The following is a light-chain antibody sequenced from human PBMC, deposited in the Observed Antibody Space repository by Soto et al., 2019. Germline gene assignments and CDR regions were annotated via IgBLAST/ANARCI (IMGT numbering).Light chain of an antibody. CDR1: QSVSSSY. CDR3: QQYRSSPPYT. CDR2: GAS. Sequence: EIALTQSPGILSLSPGERATLSCRASQSVSSSYLAWYQQKPGQAPRLLIYGASNRATGIPDRFSASGSKTNFTLTISRLEPEDFAVYYCQQYRSSPPYTFGQGTKLEIK. V-gene: IGKV3-20*01. J-gene: IGKJ2*01.